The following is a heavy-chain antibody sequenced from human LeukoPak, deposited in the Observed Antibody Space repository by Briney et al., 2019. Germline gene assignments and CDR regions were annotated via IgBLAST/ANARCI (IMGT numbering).Heavy chain of an antibody. CDR2: ISGSGGST. Sequence: TGGSLRLSCAASGFTFSSYGMSWVRQAPGKGLEWVSAISGSGGSTYYADSVKGRFTISRDNSKNTLYLQMNSLRAEDTAVYYCAKKGIVVAYYFDYWGQGTLVTVSS. CDR1: GFTFSSYG. CDR3: AKKGIVVAYYFDY. J-gene: IGHJ4*02. D-gene: IGHD3-22*01. V-gene: IGHV3-23*01.